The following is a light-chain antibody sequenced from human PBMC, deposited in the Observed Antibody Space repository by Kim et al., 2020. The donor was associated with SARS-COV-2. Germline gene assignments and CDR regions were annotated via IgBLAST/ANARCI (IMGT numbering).Light chain of an antibody. CDR2: GAS. Sequence: PVERATLPCGASQRVVGSYLAGYHQKPGQAPRLLIYGASSRATGIPDRISGSGSGTDFTLTISRLEPEDFAVYYCQQYDSSSRWTFGQGTRVDIK. CDR1: QRVVGSY. V-gene: IGKV3-20*01. CDR3: QQYDSSSRWT. J-gene: IGKJ1*01.